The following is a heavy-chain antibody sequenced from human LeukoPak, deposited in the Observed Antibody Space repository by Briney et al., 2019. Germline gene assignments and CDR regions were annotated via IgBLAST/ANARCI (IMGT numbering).Heavy chain of an antibody. Sequence: PGGSLRLSCAASGFTFSTYSMHWVRQAPGKGLEWVAVIWYDGSNKYYADSVKGRFTISRDNSRNTLYLQMNSLRAEDTAVYYCARGRDEDYYDSSGYYSYNWFDPWGQGTLVTVSS. D-gene: IGHD3-22*01. CDR1: GFTFSTYS. J-gene: IGHJ5*02. V-gene: IGHV3-33*08. CDR3: ARGRDEDYYDSSGYYSYNWFDP. CDR2: IWYDGSNK.